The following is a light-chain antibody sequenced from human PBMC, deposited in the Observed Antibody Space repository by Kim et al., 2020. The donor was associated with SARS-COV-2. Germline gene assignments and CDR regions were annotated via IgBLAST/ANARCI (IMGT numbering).Light chain of an antibody. Sequence: ASTGDRVTINCRASQGISSYLAWYQQKPGKAPKLLIYAASTLQSGVPSRFSGSGSGTDFTLTISCLQSEDFATYYCQQYYSYPPYTFGQGTKLEI. J-gene: IGKJ2*01. CDR2: AAS. CDR1: QGISSY. CDR3: QQYYSYPPYT. V-gene: IGKV1-8*01.